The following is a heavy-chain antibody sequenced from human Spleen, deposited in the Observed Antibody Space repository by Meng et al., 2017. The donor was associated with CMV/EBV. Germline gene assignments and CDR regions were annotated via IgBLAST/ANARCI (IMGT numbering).Heavy chain of an antibody. CDR3: ARQGRVYFDY. V-gene: IGHV4-34*01. J-gene: IGHJ4*02. CDR2: ISQSGRT. D-gene: IGHD3-10*01. CDR1: GGSFRGYY. Sequence: LSRTCAVSGGSFRGYYWSWIRQAPDKGLEWVGEISQSGRTNYNLALKSRVSMSVHTSERQFSLELSSVTAADSAVYYCARQGRVYFDYWGQGILVTVSS.